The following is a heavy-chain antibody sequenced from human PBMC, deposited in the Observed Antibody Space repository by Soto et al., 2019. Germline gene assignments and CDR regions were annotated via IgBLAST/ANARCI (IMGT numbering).Heavy chain of an antibody. Sequence: PSETLSLPCSVYGGSLSGYYWSWIRQPPGKGLEWIGEINHSGSTNCNPSLKSRVTISVDTSKNQFSLKLSSVTAADTAVYYCASSPYYYGSGSLDYWGQGTLVTVYS. V-gene: IGHV4-34*01. CDR3: ASSPYYYGSGSLDY. D-gene: IGHD3-10*01. CDR1: GGSLSGYY. J-gene: IGHJ4*02. CDR2: INHSGST.